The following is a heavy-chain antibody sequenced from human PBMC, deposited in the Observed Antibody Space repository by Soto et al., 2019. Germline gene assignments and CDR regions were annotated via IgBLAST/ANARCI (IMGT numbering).Heavy chain of an antibody. V-gene: IGHV3-30*18. D-gene: IGHD1-26*01. CDR2: MSSDGSKI. Sequence: QVQLVESGGGAVQPGESLRLSCVASGFDFTYYAMHWVRQAPGKGLESVAVMSSDGSKIHHTDSVKGRFTISRDNSKNTLYLQMNSLRKEETAVYFCAKDEGVGGTRGRFDYWGQGTLVSVSS. J-gene: IGHJ4*02. CDR1: GFDFTYYA. CDR3: AKDEGVGGTRGRFDY.